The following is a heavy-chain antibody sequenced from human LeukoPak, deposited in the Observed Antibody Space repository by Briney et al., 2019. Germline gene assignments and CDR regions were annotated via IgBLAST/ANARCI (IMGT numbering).Heavy chain of an antibody. V-gene: IGHV1-18*01. D-gene: IGHD1-26*01. J-gene: IGHJ4*02. CDR2: ISAYNGHT. CDR1: GYSFSSCG. CDR3: ARGTWEGAARPYSFDT. Sequence: ASVKVSFKAFGYSFSSCGISWVRQAPGQGLEWMGWISAYNGHTNYAQKFQGRVTMTTDTSTSAAYMELRSLVSDDTAVYYCARGTWEGAARPYSFDTWGEGTLVTVTS.